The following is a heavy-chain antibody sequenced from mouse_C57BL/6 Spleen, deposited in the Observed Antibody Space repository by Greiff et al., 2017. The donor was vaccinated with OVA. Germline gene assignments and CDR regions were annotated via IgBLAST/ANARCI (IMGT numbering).Heavy chain of an antibody. CDR3: ARVFYGYFNY. V-gene: IGHV3-6*01. D-gene: IGHD1-1*01. Sequence: DVKLVESGPGLVKPSQSLSLTCSVTGYSITSGYYWNWIRQFPGNKLEWMGYISYDGSNNYNPSLKNRISITRDTSKNQFFLKLNSVTTEDTATYYCARVFYGYFNYWGQGTTLTVSS. CDR1: GYSITSGYY. CDR2: ISYDGSN. J-gene: IGHJ2*01.